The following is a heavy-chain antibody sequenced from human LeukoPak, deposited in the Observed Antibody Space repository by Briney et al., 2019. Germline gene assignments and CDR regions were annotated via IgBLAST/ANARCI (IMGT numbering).Heavy chain of an antibody. D-gene: IGHD6-6*01. CDR2: ITSSGSST. J-gene: IGHJ3*02. CDR1: RFTFSSYA. V-gene: IGHV3-21*01. CDR3: ARGRVGSSSSAFDI. Sequence: GGSLRLSCAASRFTFSSYAMSWVRQAPGKGLEWVSSITSSGSSTYHADSVKGRFTISRDNAKNSLSLQMNSLRAEDTAVYYCARGRVGSSSSAFDIWGQGTMVAVSS.